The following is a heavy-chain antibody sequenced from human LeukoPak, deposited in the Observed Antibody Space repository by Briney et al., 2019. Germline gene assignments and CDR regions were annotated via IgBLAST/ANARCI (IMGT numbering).Heavy chain of an antibody. CDR3: ARAENIVVVPAAIFDP. V-gene: IGHV1-2*02. Sequence: ASVKVSCKASGYTFTGYYMHWVRQAPGQGPEWMGWINPNNGGTNYAQKFQGRVTMTRDTSISTAYMELSRLRSDDTAVYYCARAENIVVVPAAIFDPWGQGTLVTVSS. CDR2: INPNNGGT. J-gene: IGHJ5*02. D-gene: IGHD2-2*02. CDR1: GYTFTGYY.